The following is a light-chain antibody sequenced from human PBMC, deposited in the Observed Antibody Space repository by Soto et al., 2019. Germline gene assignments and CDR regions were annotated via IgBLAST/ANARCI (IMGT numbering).Light chain of an antibody. Sequence: DIQMTQSPSSLSASVGDRVTITCRASQSISSYLNWYQHKPGKAPKLLIYAASSLQSGVPSRFSGRGSGTAFTLTISSLQPEDFATYYCQQSDGTPLTFGGGTKVEIK. J-gene: IGKJ4*01. CDR1: QSISSY. V-gene: IGKV1-39*01. CDR3: QQSDGTPLT. CDR2: AAS.